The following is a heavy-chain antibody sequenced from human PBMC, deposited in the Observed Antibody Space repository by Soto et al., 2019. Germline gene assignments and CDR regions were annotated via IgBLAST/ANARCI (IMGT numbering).Heavy chain of an antibody. CDR1: GFTFSSYA. V-gene: IGHV3-30*18. CDR3: AKDRTAVTLRSGDV. D-gene: IGHD5-18*01. Sequence: QVQLVESGGGVVQPGRSLRLSCAASGFTFSSYAIHWVRQAPGKGLEWVAVISYDGSKKYYSDSVKGRFTISRDNSKNALHLQMASRGAEDSEVYYCAKDRTAVTLRSGDVLGQGPTVTVSS. CDR2: ISYDGSKK. J-gene: IGHJ6*02.